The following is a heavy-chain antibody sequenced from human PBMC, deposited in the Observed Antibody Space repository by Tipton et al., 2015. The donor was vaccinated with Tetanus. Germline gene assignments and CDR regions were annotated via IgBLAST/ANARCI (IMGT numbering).Heavy chain of an antibody. Sequence: TLSLTCTVSGGSISSYYWTWIRQPAGKGLEWIGRLYTSGSANYNPSLKSRVTMSVDTSKNQFSLKLSSVTAADTAVYYCARGVWSPLYNWFDPWGQGTLVIVSS. CDR3: ARGVWSPLYNWFDP. D-gene: IGHD1-26*01. J-gene: IGHJ5*02. CDR2: LYTSGSA. CDR1: GGSISSYY. V-gene: IGHV4-4*07.